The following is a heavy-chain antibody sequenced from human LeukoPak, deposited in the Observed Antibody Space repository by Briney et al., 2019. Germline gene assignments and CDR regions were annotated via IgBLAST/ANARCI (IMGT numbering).Heavy chain of an antibody. CDR3: ARTPVTTFGDWFDP. Sequence: GGSLRLSCAASGFTFSSYSMNWVRQAPGKGLEWVSFISSSSSYIYYADSVKGRFTISRDNAKNSLYLQMNSLRAEDTAVYYCARTPVTTFGDWFDPWGQGTLVTVSS. D-gene: IGHD3-10*02. V-gene: IGHV3-21*01. CDR1: GFTFSSYS. J-gene: IGHJ5*02. CDR2: ISSSSSYI.